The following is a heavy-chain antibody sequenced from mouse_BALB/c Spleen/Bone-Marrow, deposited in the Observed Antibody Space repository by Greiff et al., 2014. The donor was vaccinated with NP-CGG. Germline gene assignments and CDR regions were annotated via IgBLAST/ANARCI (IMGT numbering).Heavy chain of an antibody. D-gene: IGHD2-1*01. Sequence: DLVKPGASVKLSCKASGYTFPNYWINWIKQRPGQGLEWIGRTAPGSDNTYYNEMFKGKATLTVDTSSSTAYMQLSSQSSEDSAVYFCAREYYDNSFAYWGQGTLVTVSA. CDR2: TAPGSDNT. CDR1: GYTFPNYW. J-gene: IGHJ3*01. CDR3: AREYYDNSFAY. V-gene: IGHV1S41*01.